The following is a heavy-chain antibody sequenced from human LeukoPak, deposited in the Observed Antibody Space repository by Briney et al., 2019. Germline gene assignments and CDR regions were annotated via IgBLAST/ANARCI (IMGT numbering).Heavy chain of an antibody. CDR1: GFTFGSYS. J-gene: IGHJ6*02. D-gene: IGHD3-3*01. Sequence: PGGSLRLSCAASGFTFGSYSMNWVRQAPGKGLEWVSSISSSSSYIYYADSVKGRFTISRDNAKNSLYLQMNSLRDEDTAVYYCAREDYDFWSGHLGNYYYGMDVWGQGTTVTVSS. CDR3: AREDYDFWSGHLGNYYYGMDV. V-gene: IGHV3-21*01. CDR2: ISSSSSYI.